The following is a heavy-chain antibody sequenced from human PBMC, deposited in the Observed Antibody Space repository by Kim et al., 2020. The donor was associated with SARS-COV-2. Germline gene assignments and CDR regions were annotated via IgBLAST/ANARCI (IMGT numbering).Heavy chain of an antibody. V-gene: IGHV4-39*01. J-gene: IGHJ5*02. CDR1: GGSISSSSYY. CDR3: ASHPYSSSWYFTRWFDP. D-gene: IGHD6-13*01. CDR2: IYYSGST. Sequence: SETLSLTCTVSGGSISSSSYYWGWIRQPPGKGLEWIGSIYYSGSTYYNPSLKSRVTISVDTSKNQFSLKLSSVTAADTAVYYCASHPYSSSWYFTRWFDPWGQGTLVTVSS.